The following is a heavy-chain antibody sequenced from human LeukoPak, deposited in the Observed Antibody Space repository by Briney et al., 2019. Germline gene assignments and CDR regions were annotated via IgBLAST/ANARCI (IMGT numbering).Heavy chain of an antibody. CDR3: ARDGVAGGFDY. CDR2: IHYSGST. Sequence: SETLSLTCTVSGGSVGSYYWNWIRQAPGKGLEWIGNIHYSGSTNHNSSLKSRVTLSVDTSRNQYSLKLSSVTAADTAVYYCARDGVAGGFDYWGQGTLVTVSS. J-gene: IGHJ4*02. CDR1: GGSVGSYY. D-gene: IGHD6-19*01. V-gene: IGHV4-59*02.